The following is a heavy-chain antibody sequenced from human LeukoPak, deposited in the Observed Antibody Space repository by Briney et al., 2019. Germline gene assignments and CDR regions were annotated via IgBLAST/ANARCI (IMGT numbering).Heavy chain of an antibody. CDR2: IYHSGST. Sequence: SETLSLTSAVSGYSISSGYYWGWIRQPPGKGLEWIGSIYHSGSTYYNPSLKSRVTISVDTSKSQFSLKLSSVTAADTAVYYCARRYGSGWPTFDYWGHGTPVTVSS. V-gene: IGHV4-38-2*01. CDR1: GYSISSGYY. J-gene: IGHJ4*01. D-gene: IGHD6-19*01. CDR3: ARRYGSGWPTFDY.